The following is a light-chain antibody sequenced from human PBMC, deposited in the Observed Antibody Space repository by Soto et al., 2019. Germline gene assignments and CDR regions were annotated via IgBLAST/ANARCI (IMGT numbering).Light chain of an antibody. Sequence: EFVLKQSPGTLSLYPGERVTLSCRASQSVSNYLAWYQQKPGQAPRLLIYDASSRATGIPDRFSGGGSGTDFTLTISRLEPEDFAVYYCQQFSSYPLTFGGGTKVDIK. V-gene: IGKV3-20*01. CDR1: QSVSNY. CDR3: QQFSSYPLT. J-gene: IGKJ4*01. CDR2: DAS.